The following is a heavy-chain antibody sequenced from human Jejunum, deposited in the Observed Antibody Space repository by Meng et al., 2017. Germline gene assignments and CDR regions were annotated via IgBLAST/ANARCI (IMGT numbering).Heavy chain of an antibody. Sequence: GESLRLSCATSGFTFSSYAMSWVRQSPGKGLEWVAAIKSNGDKTYFADSVKGRFTVSRDNSKNTVDLQMNSLRAEDSAVYYVAKTGCRSSGYYCLGGWGQGTLVTVSS. CDR1: GFTFSSYA. CDR2: IKSNGDKT. CDR3: AKTGCRSSGYYCLGG. V-gene: IGHV3-23*01. D-gene: IGHD3-22*01. J-gene: IGHJ4*02.